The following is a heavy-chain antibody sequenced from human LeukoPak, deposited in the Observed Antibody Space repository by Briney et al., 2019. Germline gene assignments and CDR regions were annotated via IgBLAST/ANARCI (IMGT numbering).Heavy chain of an antibody. J-gene: IGHJ3*02. V-gene: IGHV3-21*01. CDR1: GFTFSSYS. D-gene: IGHD3-10*01. Sequence: GGSLRLSCAASGFTFSSYSMNWVRQAPGKGLEWVSSISSSSSYIYYADSVKGRFTISRDNAKNSLYLQMNSRRAEDTAVYCCARDVPAYYYGPDAFDIWGQGTMVTVSS. CDR3: ARDVPAYYYGPDAFDI. CDR2: ISSSSSYI.